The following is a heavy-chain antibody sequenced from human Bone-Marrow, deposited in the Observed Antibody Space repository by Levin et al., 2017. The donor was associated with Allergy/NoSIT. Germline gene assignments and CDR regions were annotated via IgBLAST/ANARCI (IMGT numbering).Heavy chain of an antibody. J-gene: IGHJ2*01. CDR2: IKTDGRTT. CDR3: VRDGGTLAAHDWYCDL. D-gene: IGHD3-16*01. Sequence: QSGGSLRLSCAASEFSFKNYWMNWVRQAPGKGLVWVSRIKTDGRTTTYADSVKGRFTISRDNAKNTLYLQMNSLRAEDTAVYYCVRDGGTLAAHDWYCDLWGRGTLVTVSS. V-gene: IGHV3-74*01. CDR1: EFSFKNYW.